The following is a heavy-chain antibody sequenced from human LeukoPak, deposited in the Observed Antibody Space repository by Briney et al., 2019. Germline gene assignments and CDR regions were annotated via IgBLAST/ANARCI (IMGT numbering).Heavy chain of an antibody. Sequence: GGSLRLSCAASEFSVGSNYMTWVRQAPGKGLEWVSLIYSGGSTYYADSVKGRFTISRDNSKNTLYLQMNSLRAEDTAVYYCARVTMIVVVNDDAFDIWGQGTMVTVSS. V-gene: IGHV3-66*01. J-gene: IGHJ3*02. CDR3: ARVTMIVVVNDDAFDI. CDR1: EFSVGSNY. D-gene: IGHD3-22*01. CDR2: IYSGGST.